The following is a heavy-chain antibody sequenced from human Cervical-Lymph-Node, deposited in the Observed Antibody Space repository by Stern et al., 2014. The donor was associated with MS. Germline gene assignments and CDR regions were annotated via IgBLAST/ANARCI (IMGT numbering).Heavy chain of an antibody. D-gene: IGHD3-3*01. Sequence: EVQLVESGGGLVQPGGSLRLSCAASGFTFSSYWMHWVRPAPGKGLVWVSRLNIYGSRPPYADSVKGRFTISRDNAKNTLYLQMNSLRAEDTAVYYCARVPSNYGLSWGQGTLVTVSS. CDR3: ARVPSNYGLS. J-gene: IGHJ4*02. CDR2: LNIYGSRP. V-gene: IGHV3-74*03. CDR1: GFTFSSYW.